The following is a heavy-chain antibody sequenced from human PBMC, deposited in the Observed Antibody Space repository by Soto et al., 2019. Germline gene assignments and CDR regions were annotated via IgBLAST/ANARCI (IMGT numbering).Heavy chain of an antibody. Sequence: ASVKVSCKASGYTFTGYYMHWVRQAPGQGLEWMGIINPSGGSTSYAQRFQGRVTMTRDTSTSTVYMELSSLRSEDTAVYYCASGSTGSAFDIWGQGTMVTVSS. CDR3: ASGSTGSAFDI. V-gene: IGHV1-46*01. CDR1: GYTFTGYY. D-gene: IGHD1-26*01. J-gene: IGHJ3*02. CDR2: INPSGGST.